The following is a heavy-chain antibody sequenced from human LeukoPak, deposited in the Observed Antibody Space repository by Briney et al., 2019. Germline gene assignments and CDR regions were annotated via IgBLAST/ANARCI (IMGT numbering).Heavy chain of an antibody. V-gene: IGHV4-34*01. D-gene: IGHD3-16*02. CDR2: INHSGST. Sequence: PSETLSLTCAVYGGSFSGYYWSWIRQPPGKGLEWIGEINHSGSTNYNPSLKSRVTMSVDTSKSQFSLKLSSVTAADTAVYYCARSNYVWGSYRPRQSDAFDIWGQGTMVTVSS. CDR1: GGSFSGYY. J-gene: IGHJ3*02. CDR3: ARSNYVWGSYRPRQSDAFDI.